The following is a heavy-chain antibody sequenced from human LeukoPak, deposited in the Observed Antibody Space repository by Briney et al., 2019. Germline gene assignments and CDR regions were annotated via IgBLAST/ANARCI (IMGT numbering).Heavy chain of an antibody. CDR1: GGSISSSSYY. D-gene: IGHD2-21*02. CDR3: ATYEGSVSGGDIFDY. Sequence: PSETLSLTCTVSGGSISSSSYYWGWIRQPPGKGLEWVGSIYYSGSTYYSPSLKSRVTISVDTSKNQFSLRLSSVTAADTAAYFCATYEGSVSGGDIFDYWGQGTLVTVSS. J-gene: IGHJ4*02. V-gene: IGHV4-39*01. CDR2: IYYSGST.